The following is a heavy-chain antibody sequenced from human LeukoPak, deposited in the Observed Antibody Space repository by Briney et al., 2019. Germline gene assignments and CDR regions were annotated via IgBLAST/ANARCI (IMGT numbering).Heavy chain of an antibody. V-gene: IGHV3-21*01. CDR1: GFTSSSYS. D-gene: IGHD5-12*01. J-gene: IGHJ4*02. Sequence: GGSLRLSCAASGFTSSSYSMNWVRQAPGKGLEWVSSISSSSSYIYYADSVKGRFTISRDNAKNSLYLQMNSLRAEDTAVYYCARRWVATGTYYFDYWGQGTLVTVSS. CDR2: ISSSSSYI. CDR3: ARRWVATGTYYFDY.